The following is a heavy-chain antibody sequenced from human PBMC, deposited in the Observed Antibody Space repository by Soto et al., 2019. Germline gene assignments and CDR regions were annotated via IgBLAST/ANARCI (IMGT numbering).Heavy chain of an antibody. CDR3: AKDGRSLGYCSGGSCSFQH. J-gene: IGHJ1*01. CDR1: GFTFSSYA. V-gene: IGHV3-23*01. CDR2: ISGSGGST. Sequence: GGSLRLSCAASGFTFSSYAMSWVRQAPGKGLEWVSAISGSGGSTYYADSVKGRFTISRDNSKDTLYLQMNSLRAEDTAVYYCAKDGRSLGYCSGGSCSFQHWGQGTLVTVSS. D-gene: IGHD2-15*01.